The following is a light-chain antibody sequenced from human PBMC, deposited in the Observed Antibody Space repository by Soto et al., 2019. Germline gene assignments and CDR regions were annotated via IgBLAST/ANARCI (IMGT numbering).Light chain of an antibody. CDR2: SNN. J-gene: IGLJ2*01. Sequence: QSVLTQPPSASGTPGQRVTISCSGGSSNIGSNTVNWYQQLPGTAPKLLIYSNNQRPSGVPDRFSGSKSGTSASLAISGLQSEDEADYYCAAWDDSVNGVVFGGGTQRTVL. V-gene: IGLV1-44*01. CDR3: AAWDDSVNGVV. CDR1: SSNIGSNT.